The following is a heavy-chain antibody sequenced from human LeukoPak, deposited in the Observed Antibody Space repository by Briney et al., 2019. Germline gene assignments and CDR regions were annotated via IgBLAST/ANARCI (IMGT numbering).Heavy chain of an antibody. J-gene: IGHJ2*01. CDR3: ARRSSVEMATAHWYFDL. Sequence: SSETLSLTCTVSGGSISSSSYYWGWIRQPSGKGLEWIGSIYYSGSTYYNPSLKSRVTISVDTSKNQFSLKLSSVTAADTAVYYCARRSSVEMATAHWYFDLWGRGTLVTVSS. V-gene: IGHV4-39*01. D-gene: IGHD5-24*01. CDR2: IYYSGST. CDR1: GGSISSSSYY.